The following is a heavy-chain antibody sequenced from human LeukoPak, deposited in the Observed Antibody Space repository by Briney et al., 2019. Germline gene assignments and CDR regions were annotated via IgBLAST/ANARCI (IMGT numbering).Heavy chain of an antibody. J-gene: IGHJ1*01. CDR3: VAYAC. D-gene: IGHD2-21*01. CDR1: GFTFSENY. Sequence: NPGGSLRLSCAASGFTFSENYLSWLRQAPGKGLEWISYISPSGSTIYYADSVKGRFTISRDNAKNSLYLQRSSLSAEVTDLYQYVAYACWVQGTLVSVCS. V-gene: IGHV3-11*04. CDR2: ISPSGSTI.